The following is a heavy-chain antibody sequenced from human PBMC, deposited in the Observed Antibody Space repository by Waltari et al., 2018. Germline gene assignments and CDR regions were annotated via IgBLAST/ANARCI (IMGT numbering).Heavy chain of an antibody. Sequence: EVQLVESGGGLVKPGGSLRLSCAASGFTFSTAWMSWVRQAPGKGLEWVGRIKSKTDGGTTDYAAPVKVRLTISRDDSKNTLYLQMNSLKTEDTAVYYCTTDLSITMALDAFDIWGQGTMVTVSS. V-gene: IGHV3-15*01. D-gene: IGHD3-10*01. CDR2: IKSKTDGGTT. CDR3: TTDLSITMALDAFDI. J-gene: IGHJ3*02. CDR1: GFTFSTAW.